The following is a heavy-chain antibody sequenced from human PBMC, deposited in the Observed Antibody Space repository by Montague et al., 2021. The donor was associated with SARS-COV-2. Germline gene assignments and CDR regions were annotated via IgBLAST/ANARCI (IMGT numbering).Heavy chain of an antibody. J-gene: IGHJ4*02. CDR2: IFYKGST. CDR3: ARDVVTHLGTFDY. V-gene: IGHV4-39*07. Sequence: SETLSLTCSVSGGTITNSNYYWVWIRQPPGKGLEWIGRIFYKGSTYYNPYFKSRLTLSVDTSKNQFSLKLSSVTAADTAVYYCARDVVTHLGTFDYWGRGTLVTVSS. D-gene: IGHD4-23*01. CDR1: GGTITNSNYY.